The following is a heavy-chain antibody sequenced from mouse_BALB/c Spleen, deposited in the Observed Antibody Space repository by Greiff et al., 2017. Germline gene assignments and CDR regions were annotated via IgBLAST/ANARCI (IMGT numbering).Heavy chain of an antibody. CDR3: AREGGNYFDY. CDR1: GFTFSSYG. J-gene: IGHJ2*01. V-gene: IGHV5-6-3*01. CDR2: INSNGGST. Sequence: EVHLVESGGGLVQPGGSLKLSCAASGFTFSSYGMSWVRQTPDKRLELVATINSNGGSTYYPDSVKGRFTISRDNAKNTLYLQMSSLKSEDTAMYYCAREGGNYFDYWGQGTTLTVSS. D-gene: IGHD1-1*02.